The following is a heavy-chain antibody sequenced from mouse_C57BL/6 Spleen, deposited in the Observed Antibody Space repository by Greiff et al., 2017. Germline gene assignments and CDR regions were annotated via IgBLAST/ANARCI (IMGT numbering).Heavy chain of an antibody. D-gene: IGHD2-12*01. CDR3: ARNYEDGVVDY. CDR1: GFSLTGYA. CDR2: IWTGGGT. V-gene: IGHV2-9-1*01. J-gene: IGHJ2*01. Sequence: VQRVESGPGLVAPSPSLSITCTVSGFSLTGYAISWVRQPPGKGLEWLGVIWTGGGTNYTSALQSRLSISKDNSKSQVVLKMNSLQTDDTAWYYCARNYEDGVVDYWGQGTTLTVSS.